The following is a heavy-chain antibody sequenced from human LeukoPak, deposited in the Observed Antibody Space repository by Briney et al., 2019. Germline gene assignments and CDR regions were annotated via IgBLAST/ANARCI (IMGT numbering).Heavy chain of an antibody. CDR1: GFTFSSYG. CDR2: IRYDGSNK. D-gene: IGHD6-6*01. V-gene: IGHV3-30*02. Sequence: GGSLRLSCAASGFTFSSYGMHWVRQAPGKGLEWVAFIRYDGSNKYYADSVKGRFTISRDNSKNTLYLQMNSLRAEDTAVYYCAKVTVRYSSSSVPRWDYWGQGTLVTVSS. CDR3: AKVTVRYSSSSVPRWDY. J-gene: IGHJ4*02.